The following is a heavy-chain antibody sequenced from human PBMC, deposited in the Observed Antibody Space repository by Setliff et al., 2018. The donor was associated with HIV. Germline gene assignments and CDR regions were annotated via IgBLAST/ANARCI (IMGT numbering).Heavy chain of an antibody. CDR1: GFTFRDYS. CDR3: ARDLNWAFDY. J-gene: IGHJ4*02. V-gene: IGHV3-48*01. Sequence: GGSLRLSCTASGFTFRDYSMNWVRQAPGKGLEWVSYLGKSNSRMTYAGSVKGRFTISGDNAKNTLYLQMNSLTSEDTAVYYCARDLNWAFDYWGQGIPVTVSS. CDR2: LGKSNSRM. D-gene: IGHD1-1*01.